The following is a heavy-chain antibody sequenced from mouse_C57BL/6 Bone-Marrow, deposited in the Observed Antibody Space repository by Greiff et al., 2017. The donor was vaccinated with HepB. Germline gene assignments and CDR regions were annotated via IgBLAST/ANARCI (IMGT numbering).Heavy chain of an antibody. J-gene: IGHJ2*01. D-gene: IGHD1-1*01. CDR3: ARQYYGSSSFYD. V-gene: IGHV1-54*01. CDR2: INPGSGGT. CDR1: GYAFTNYL. Sequence: QVQLKQSGAELVRPGTSVKVSCKASGYAFTNYLIEWVKQRPGQGLEWIGVINPGSGGTNYNEKFKGKATLTADKSSSTAYMQLSSLTSEDSAVYFCARQYYGSSSFYDWGQGTTLTVSS.